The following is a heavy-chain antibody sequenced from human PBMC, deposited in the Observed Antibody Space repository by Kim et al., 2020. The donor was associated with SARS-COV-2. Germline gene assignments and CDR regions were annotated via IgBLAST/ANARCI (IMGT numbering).Heavy chain of an antibody. V-gene: IGHV7-4-1*02. J-gene: IGHJ5*02. CDR1: GYTFTSYA. D-gene: IGHD6-19*01. CDR3: ARDTTRQWLVPWFDP. CDR2: INTNTGNP. Sequence: ASVKVSCKASGYTFTSYAMNWVRQAPGQGLEWMGWINTNTGNPTYAQGFTGRFVFSLDTSVSTVYLQISSLKAEDTAVYYCARDTTRQWLVPWFDPWGQGTLVTVSS.